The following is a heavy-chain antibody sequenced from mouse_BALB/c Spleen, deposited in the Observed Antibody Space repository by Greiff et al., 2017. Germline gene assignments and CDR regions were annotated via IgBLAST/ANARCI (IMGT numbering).Heavy chain of an antibody. CDR1: GFSLTGYG. Sequence: VQRVESGPGLVAPSQSLSITCTVSGFSLTGYGVNWVRQPPGKGLEWLGMIWGDGSTDYNSALKSRLSISKDNSKSQVFLKMNSLQTDDTARYYCAREGDYGSSSWFAYWGQGTLVTVSA. J-gene: IGHJ3*01. V-gene: IGHV2-6-7*01. D-gene: IGHD1-1*01. CDR3: AREGDYGSSSWFAY. CDR2: IWGDGST.